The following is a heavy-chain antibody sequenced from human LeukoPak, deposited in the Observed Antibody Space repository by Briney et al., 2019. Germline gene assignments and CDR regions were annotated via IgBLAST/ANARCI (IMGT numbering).Heavy chain of an antibody. J-gene: IGHJ5*02. CDR1: GGSISSYY. D-gene: IGHD3-22*01. CDR3: ARRGNSGYWHWFDP. V-gene: IGHV4-4*09. Sequence: SETLSLTCTVSGGSISSYYWSWIRQPPGKGLEWIGYIYTSGSTNYNPSLKSRVTISVDTSKNQFSLNLSSVTAADTALYYCARRGNSGYWHWFDPWGQGTLVIVSS. CDR2: IYTSGST.